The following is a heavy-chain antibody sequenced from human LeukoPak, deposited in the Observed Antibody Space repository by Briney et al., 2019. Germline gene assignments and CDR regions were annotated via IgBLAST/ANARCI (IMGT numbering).Heavy chain of an antibody. V-gene: IGHV3-7*01. CDR2: IKQDGSED. CDR1: GFTFSSYW. CDR3: ARDLFAAALGTRD. J-gene: IGHJ4*02. Sequence: PGGSLRLSCAASGFTFSSYWMSWVRQAPGKGLEWVANIKQDGSEDYYVDSVKGRFTISRDNAKNSLYLQMNSLRAEDTAVYYCARDLFAAALGTRDWGQGTLVTVSS. D-gene: IGHD6-13*01.